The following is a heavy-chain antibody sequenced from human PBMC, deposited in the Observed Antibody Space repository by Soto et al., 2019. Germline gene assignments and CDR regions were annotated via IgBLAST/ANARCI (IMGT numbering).Heavy chain of an antibody. CDR3: TRDSTQSYDFWSGYHFDY. D-gene: IGHD3-3*01. CDR1: GFTFISYA. V-gene: IGHV3-66*01. Sequence: LRLSCAASGFTFISYAMYWVRQAPGKGLEWVSVLYGDGTTYYADSVRGRFTFSGDNSKNTLYLQMNSLRAEDTAVYYCTRDSTQSYDFWSGYHFDYWGQGALVTVSS. J-gene: IGHJ4*02. CDR2: LYGDGTT.